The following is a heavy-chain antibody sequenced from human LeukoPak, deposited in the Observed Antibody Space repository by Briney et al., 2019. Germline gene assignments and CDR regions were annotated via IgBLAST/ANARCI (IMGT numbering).Heavy chain of an antibody. CDR1: GFTFSHYA. Sequence: GGSLRLSCAASGFTFSHYAMNWVRQAPGKGLEWVSAISGSGDSTYYADSVKGRFTISRDNSKNTLYLQINSLRAEDTAVYYCARDSSNGWYHGYWGQGTLVTVSS. J-gene: IGHJ4*02. CDR2: ISGSGDST. CDR3: ARDSSNGWYHGY. D-gene: IGHD6-19*01. V-gene: IGHV3-23*01.